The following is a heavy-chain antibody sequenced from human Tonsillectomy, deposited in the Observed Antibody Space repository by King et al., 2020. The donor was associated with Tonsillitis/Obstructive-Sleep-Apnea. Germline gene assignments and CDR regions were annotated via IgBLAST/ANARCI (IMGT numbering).Heavy chain of an antibody. Sequence: QVQLQQWGAGLLKPSETLSLTCGVYGGSFSGYYWSWIRQPPGKGLGWIGEINHRGSTIYNPSLKSRVTISVDTSKNQFSLKLSSVTAADTAVYYCARVVVPAASPEILHPFDDWGQGTLVTVSS. J-gene: IGHJ4*02. CDR3: ARVVVPAASPEILHPFDD. D-gene: IGHD2-2*01. CDR2: INHRGST. V-gene: IGHV4-34*01. CDR1: GGSFSGYY.